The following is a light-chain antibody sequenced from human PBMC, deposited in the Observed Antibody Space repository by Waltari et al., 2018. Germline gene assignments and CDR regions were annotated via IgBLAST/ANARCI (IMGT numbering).Light chain of an antibody. J-gene: IGLJ2*01. V-gene: IGLV2-8*01. CDR3: NSYAGNDNVL. CDR2: AVS. CDR1: TSDVGGYNF. Sequence: QSALTQPPSASGSPGQSVTISSPGPTSDVGGYNFVSWYQQHPGQAPKLMIYAVSMRPSGVPDRFSGSKSGNKASLTVSGLQAEDEADYYCNSYAGNDNVLFGGGTKLTVL.